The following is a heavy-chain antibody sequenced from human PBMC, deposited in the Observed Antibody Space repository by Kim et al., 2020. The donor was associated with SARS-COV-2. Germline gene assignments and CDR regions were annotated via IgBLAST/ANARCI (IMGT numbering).Heavy chain of an antibody. D-gene: IGHD6-6*01. V-gene: IGHV3-33*01. Sequence: GGSLRLSCAASGFTFSSYGMHWVRQAPGKGLEWVAVIWYDGSNKYYADSVKGRFTISRDNSKNTLYLQMNSLRAEDTAVYYCARDSIARYYYGMDVWGQGTTVTVSS. CDR1: GFTFSSYG. CDR3: ARDSIARYYYGMDV. J-gene: IGHJ6*02. CDR2: IWYDGSNK.